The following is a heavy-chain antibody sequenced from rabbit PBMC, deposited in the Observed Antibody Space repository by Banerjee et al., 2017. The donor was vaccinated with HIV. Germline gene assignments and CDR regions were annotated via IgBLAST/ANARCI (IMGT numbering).Heavy chain of an antibody. CDR1: GFSFGSSYY. D-gene: IGHD7-1*01. CDR2: IYTGSGST. CDR3: ARDLLAGYAGYGYSYGMDL. V-gene: IGHV1S40*01. Sequence: QSLEESGGDLVKPGASLTLTCTASGFSFGSSYYMCWVRQAPGKGLEWIACIYTGSGSTYYASWAKGRFTISKTSSTTVTLQMTSLTAADTATYFCARDLLAGYAGYGYSYGMDLWGQGTLVT. J-gene: IGHJ6*01.